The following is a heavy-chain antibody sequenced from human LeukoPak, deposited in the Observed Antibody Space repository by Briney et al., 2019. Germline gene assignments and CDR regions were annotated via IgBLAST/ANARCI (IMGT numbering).Heavy chain of an antibody. J-gene: IGHJ4*02. CDR1: GFTFSSYA. V-gene: IGHV3-23*01. CDR2: ISGSGGST. D-gene: IGHD2-15*01. Sequence: PGGSLRLSCAASGFTFSSYAMSWVRQAPGKGLEWVSAISGSGGSTYYADSVKGRFTIPRDNSKNTLYLQMNSLRAEDTAVYYCAKGTPSYCSGGSCYSDYFDYWGQGTLVTVSS. CDR3: AKGTPSYCSGGSCYSDYFDY.